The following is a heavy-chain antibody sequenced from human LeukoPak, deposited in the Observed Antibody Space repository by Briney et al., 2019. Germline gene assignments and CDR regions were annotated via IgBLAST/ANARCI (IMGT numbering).Heavy chain of an antibody. J-gene: IGHJ4*02. CDR1: GYTFTSYA. Sequence: ASVKVSCKASGYTFTSYAMHWVRQAPGQRLEWMGWINAGNGNTKYSQEFQGRVTITRDTSASTAYMELSSLRSEDMAVYYCARGPLVLRFLEWLFYLDYWGQGTLVTVSS. D-gene: IGHD3-3*01. CDR3: ARGPLVLRFLEWLFYLDY. V-gene: IGHV1-3*03. CDR2: INAGNGNT.